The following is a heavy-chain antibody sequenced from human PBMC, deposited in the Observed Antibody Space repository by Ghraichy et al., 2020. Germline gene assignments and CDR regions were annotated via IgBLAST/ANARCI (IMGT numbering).Heavy chain of an antibody. V-gene: IGHV4-30-2*01. CDR2: IYHNGST. CDR1: GGSISSGAYS. CDR3: VRAEGWNSRKGTFDI. D-gene: IGHD1-7*01. J-gene: IGHJ3*02. Sequence: SQTLSLTCAVSGGSISSGAYSWSWIRQPPGKGLEWIGYIYHNGSTYYNPSLKSRVTISVNRAKNHFSLKLNSVTAADTAVYYCVRAEGWNSRKGTFDIWGPGTMVTVSS.